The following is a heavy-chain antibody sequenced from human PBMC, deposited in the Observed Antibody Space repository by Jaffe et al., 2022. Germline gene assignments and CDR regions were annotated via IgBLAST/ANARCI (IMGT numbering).Heavy chain of an antibody. V-gene: IGHV4-34*01. CDR3: ARDHYYYGSGDQYYYYYYYMDV. J-gene: IGHJ6*03. CDR1: GGSFSGYY. Sequence: QVQLQQWGAGLLKPSETLSLTCAVYGGSFSGYYWSWIRQPPGKGLEWIGEINHSGSTNYNPSLKSRVTISVDTSKNQFSLKLSSVTAADTAVYYCARDHYYYGSGDQYYYYYYYMDVWGKGTTVTVSS. D-gene: IGHD3-10*01. CDR2: INHSGST.